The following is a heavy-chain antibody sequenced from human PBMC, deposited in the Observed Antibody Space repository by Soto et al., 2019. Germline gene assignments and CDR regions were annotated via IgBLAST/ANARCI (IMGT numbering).Heavy chain of an antibody. CDR2: ISYDGSNK. CDR3: TRASPYSTSSPKYYNYALDV. J-gene: IGHJ6*02. Sequence: GGSLRLSCAASGFTFSSYAMHWVRQAPGKGLEWVAFISYDGSNKYYADSVKGRFTISRDNSKNTLYLQMNSLRAEDTAVYYCTRASPYSTSSPKYYNYALDVWGQGTTVTVSS. V-gene: IGHV3-30-3*01. CDR1: GFTFSSYA. D-gene: IGHD6-6*01.